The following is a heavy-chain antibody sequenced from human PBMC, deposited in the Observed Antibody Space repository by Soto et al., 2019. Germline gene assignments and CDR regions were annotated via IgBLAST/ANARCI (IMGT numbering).Heavy chain of an antibody. Sequence: GGSLRLSCAASGFTFSSYAMSWVRQAPGKGLEWVSAISGSGGSTYYADSVKGRFTISRDNSKNTLYLKMNSLRAEDTAVYYCAKISFVSAAGPSDYWGQGTLVTVSS. V-gene: IGHV3-23*01. D-gene: IGHD6-13*01. CDR1: GFTFSSYA. J-gene: IGHJ4*02. CDR2: ISGSGGST. CDR3: AKISFVSAAGPSDY.